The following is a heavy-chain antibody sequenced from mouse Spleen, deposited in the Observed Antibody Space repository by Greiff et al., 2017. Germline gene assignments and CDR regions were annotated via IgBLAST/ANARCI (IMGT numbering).Heavy chain of an antibody. CDR2: INPGSGGT. V-gene: IGHV1-54*01. Sequence: QVQLQQSGAELVRPGTSVKVSCKASGYAFTNYLIEWVKQRPGQGLEWIGVINPGSGGTKYNEKFKGKATLTGDKSSNTAYMQLSSLTSEDSAVYFCARWDWYFDVWGTGTTVTVSS. CDR3: ARWDWYFDV. J-gene: IGHJ1*03. CDR1: GYAFTNYL.